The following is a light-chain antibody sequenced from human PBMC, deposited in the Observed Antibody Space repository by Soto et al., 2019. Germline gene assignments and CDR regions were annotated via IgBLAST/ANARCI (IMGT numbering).Light chain of an antibody. CDR2: GAS. J-gene: IGKJ2*01. CDR1: QSFSSSY. CDR3: XXYGSSPYT. V-gene: IGKV3-20*01. Sequence: EIVLTQSPGTLSLSPGERATLSCRASQSFSSSYLAWYQHKPGQAPRLRIYGASSRATGIPDRFSGSGSGTDXTLTIXXXXXXXXXXYYXXXYGSSPYTFGQGTKLEIK.